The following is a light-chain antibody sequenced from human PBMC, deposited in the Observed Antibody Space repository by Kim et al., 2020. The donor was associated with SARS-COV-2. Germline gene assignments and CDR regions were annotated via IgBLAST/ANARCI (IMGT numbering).Light chain of an antibody. J-gene: IGKJ1*01. CDR3: QQYGSSPWT. CDR1: QSVSSSY. Sequence: PPGERATLSCRASQSVSSSYLAWYQQKPGQAPRLLIYGVSSRATGIPDRFSGSGSGTDFNLTISRLEPEDFAVDYCQQYGSSPWTVGQGTKVDIK. CDR2: GVS. V-gene: IGKV3-20*01.